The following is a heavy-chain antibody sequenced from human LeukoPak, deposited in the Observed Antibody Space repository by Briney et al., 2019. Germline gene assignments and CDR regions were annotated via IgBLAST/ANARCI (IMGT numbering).Heavy chain of an antibody. CDR2: ISWNSGSI. Sequence: GGSLRLSCAASGFTFDDYAMHWVRQAPGKGLEWVSGISWNSGSIGYADSVKGRFTISRDNAKNSPYLQMNSLRAEDTALYYCAKDWGYDGSGLIDYWGQGTLVTVSS. CDR3: AKDWGYDGSGLIDY. V-gene: IGHV3-9*01. D-gene: IGHD3-22*01. CDR1: GFTFDDYA. J-gene: IGHJ4*02.